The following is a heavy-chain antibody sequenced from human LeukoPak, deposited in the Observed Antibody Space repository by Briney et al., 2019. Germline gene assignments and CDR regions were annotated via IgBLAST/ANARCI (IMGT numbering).Heavy chain of an antibody. D-gene: IGHD2-15*01. CDR1: RYTFTNYY. J-gene: IGHJ4*02. Sequence: ASVKVSCKASRYTFTNYYIHWVRQAPGQGLEWMGVIHPSGGGTSYAQKFQGRVTMTSDMSTNTLYMELSSLRSEDTAVYYCARSACSGDGCFLDYWGQGTLLTVSS. CDR2: IHPSGGGT. V-gene: IGHV1-46*01. CDR3: ARSACSGDGCFLDY.